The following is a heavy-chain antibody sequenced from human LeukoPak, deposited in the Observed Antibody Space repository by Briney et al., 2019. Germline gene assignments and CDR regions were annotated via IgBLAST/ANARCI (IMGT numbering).Heavy chain of an antibody. CDR2: IIPIFGTA. V-gene: IGHV1-69*13. D-gene: IGHD3-10*01. J-gene: IGHJ6*02. CDR1: GGTFSSYA. CDR3: ARGSRNYYGSGSYYPYYYYGMDV. Sequence: SVKVSCKASGGTFSSYAISWVRQAPGQGLEWMGGIIPIFGTANYAQKFQGRVTITADESTSTAYMELSSLRSEDTAVYYCARGSRNYYGSGSYYPYYYYGMDVWGQGTTVTVSS.